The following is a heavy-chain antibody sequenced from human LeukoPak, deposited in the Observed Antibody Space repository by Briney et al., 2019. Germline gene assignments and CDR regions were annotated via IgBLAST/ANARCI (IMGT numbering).Heavy chain of an antibody. Sequence: SETLSLTCTVSGGSISSGGYYWSWIRQPPGKGLEWIEYIYYNGRTYYNPSLKSRVIISVDMSKNQFSLELTSVTAPDTAVYYCARYQGASRWFDPWGQGTLVTVSS. CDR2: IYYNGRT. D-gene: IGHD2-2*01. CDR1: GGSISSGGYY. J-gene: IGHJ5*02. V-gene: IGHV4-30-4*01. CDR3: ARYQGASRWFDP.